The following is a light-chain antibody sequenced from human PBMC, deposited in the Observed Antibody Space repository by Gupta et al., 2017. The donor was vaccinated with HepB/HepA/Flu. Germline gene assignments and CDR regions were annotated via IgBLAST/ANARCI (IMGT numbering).Light chain of an antibody. CDR1: SLRNYY. V-gene: IGLV3-19*01. CDR3: NSRDSSCSHLV. J-gene: IGLJ1*01. Sequence: SSALTQDPAVSVALGQTIRITCRGDSLRNYYATWYQQKPGQTPVLVVYGANNRPSGVPYRFSGSRSGTAASLTITGAQADDEADYYCNSRDSSCSHLVFGTGTKVTVL. CDR2: GAN.